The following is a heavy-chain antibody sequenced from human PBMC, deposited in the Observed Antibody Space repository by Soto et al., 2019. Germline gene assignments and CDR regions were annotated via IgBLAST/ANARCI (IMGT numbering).Heavy chain of an antibody. CDR1: GFTVSNNY. CDR2: IYSGGAI. Sequence: EVQLVESGGGVVQPGGSLRLSCAASGFTVSNNYMGWVRQAPGKGLEWVSLIYSGGAIYYADSVRGRFTISRDNSRNMVYLQMSSLRDEYTAVYYCKGGLGVNRSWGQGTLVTVSS. V-gene: IGHV3-66*01. J-gene: IGHJ5*02. CDR3: KGGLGVNRS. D-gene: IGHD3-3*01.